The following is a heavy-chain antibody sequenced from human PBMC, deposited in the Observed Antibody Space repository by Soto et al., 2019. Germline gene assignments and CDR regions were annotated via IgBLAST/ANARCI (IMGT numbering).Heavy chain of an antibody. CDR2: VTYSGST. CDR1: GGSISNYY. J-gene: IGHJ4*02. V-gene: IGHV4-59*12. CDR3: AKDVGRSFGNGYYIDY. D-gene: IGHD3-3*01. Sequence: SETLSLTCTVSGGSISNYYWTWIRQPPGKGLEWIGYVTYSGSTNYNPSLKSRVTISVDTSKNQFSLKLNSVTAEDTALYYCAKDVGRSFGNGYYIDYWGQGTQVTVSS.